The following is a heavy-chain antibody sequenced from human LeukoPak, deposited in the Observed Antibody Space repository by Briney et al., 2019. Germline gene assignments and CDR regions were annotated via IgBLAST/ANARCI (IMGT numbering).Heavy chain of an antibody. CDR1: GFTFSSYW. CDR2: IKQDGSEK. D-gene: IGHD2-15*01. V-gene: IGHV3-7*05. CDR3: ARERWFREEKYYYGMDV. Sequence: GGSLRLSCAASGFTFSSYWMSWVRQAPGKGLEWVANIKQDGSEKYYVDSVKGRFTISRDNAKNSLYLQMNSLRAEDTAMYYRARERWFREEKYYYGMDVWGQGTTVTVSS. J-gene: IGHJ6*02.